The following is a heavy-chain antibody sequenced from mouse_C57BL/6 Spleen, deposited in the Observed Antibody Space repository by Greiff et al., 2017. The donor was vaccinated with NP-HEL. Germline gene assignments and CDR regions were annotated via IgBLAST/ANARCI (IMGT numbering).Heavy chain of an antibody. CDR1: GFTFSSYG. J-gene: IGHJ2*01. CDR3: ARHGDSSAYFDY. V-gene: IGHV5-6*01. Sequence: EVQLVESGGDLVKPGGSLKLSCAASGFTFSSYGMSWVRQTPDKRLEWVATISSGGSYTYYPDSVKGRVTISRDNAKNTLYLQMSSLKSEDTAMYYCARHGDSSAYFDYWGQGTTLTVSS. CDR2: ISSGGSYT. D-gene: IGHD3-2*02.